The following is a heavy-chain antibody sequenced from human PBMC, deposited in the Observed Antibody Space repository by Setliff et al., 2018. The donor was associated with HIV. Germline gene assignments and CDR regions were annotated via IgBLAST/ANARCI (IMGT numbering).Heavy chain of an antibody. CDR1: GGTFSSYA. V-gene: IGHV1-69*10. CDR3: ARIPQLLNYAMDV. J-gene: IGHJ6*02. D-gene: IGHD2-2*01. Sequence: GASVKVSCKASGGTFSSYAISWVRQAPGQGLEWMGGIIPILGIANYAQKFQGRITITADESTSTAYMELSSLRSEDTAVYYCARIPQLLNYAMDVWGQGTTVTVSS. CDR2: IIPILGIA.